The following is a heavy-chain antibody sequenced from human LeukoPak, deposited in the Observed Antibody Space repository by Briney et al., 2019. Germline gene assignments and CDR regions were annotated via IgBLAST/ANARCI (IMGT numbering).Heavy chain of an antibody. CDR1: GFTFSSYA. D-gene: IGHD1-26*01. CDR2: ISGSGGST. V-gene: IGHV3-23*01. CDR3: AKQTLRFSGSHLDH. Sequence: GGSLRLSCAASGFTFSSYAMSWVRQAPGKGLEWVSVISGSGGSTDYADSVKGRFTISRDNSKNTLYLQMNSLRAEDTALYYCAKQTLRFSGSHLDHWPRGTMVTVSS. J-gene: IGHJ4*02.